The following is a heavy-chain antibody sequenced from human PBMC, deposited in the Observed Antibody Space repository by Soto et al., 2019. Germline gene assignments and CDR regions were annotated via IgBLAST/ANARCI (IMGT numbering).Heavy chain of an antibody. V-gene: IGHV4-31*03. CDR1: GGSISSGGYY. CDR3: ARNPPGAGITIWGWFDP. D-gene: IGHD3-3*01. Sequence: QVQLQESGPGLVKPSQTLSLTCTVSGGSISSGGYYWSWIRQHPGKGLEWIGYIYYSGSTYYNPSLKSRVTISVDTSKNQFSLRLSSVTAADTAVYYCARNPPGAGITIWGWFDPWGQGTLVTVSS. CDR2: IYYSGST. J-gene: IGHJ5*02.